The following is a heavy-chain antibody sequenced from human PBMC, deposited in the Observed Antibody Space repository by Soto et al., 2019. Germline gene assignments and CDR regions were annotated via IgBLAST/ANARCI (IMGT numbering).Heavy chain of an antibody. CDR3: ASGPRLPGYYYDSSGYYL. CDR2: ISYDGSNK. CDR1: GFTFSSYA. J-gene: IGHJ4*02. V-gene: IGHV3-30-3*01. D-gene: IGHD3-22*01. Sequence: QVQLVESGGGVVQPGRSLRLSCAASGFTFSSYAMHWVRQAPGKGLEWVAVISYDGSNKYYADSVKGRFTISRDNSKNTLYLQMNSLRAEDTAVYYCASGPRLPGYYYDSSGYYLWGQGTLVTVSS.